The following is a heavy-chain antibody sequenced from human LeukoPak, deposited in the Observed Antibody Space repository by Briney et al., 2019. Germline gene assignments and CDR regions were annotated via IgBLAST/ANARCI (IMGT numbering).Heavy chain of an antibody. Sequence: SETLSLTCTVSGGSVSTYYWTWIRQPPGKGLEWIGYISYSGSTNYSPSLKGRVAMSLDTSKNHFSLKLSSVTAADTAVYYCARQGRYFDYWGQGTLVTVSS. CDR1: GGSVSTYY. CDR3: ARQGRYFDY. V-gene: IGHV4-59*08. J-gene: IGHJ4*02. CDR2: ISYSGST.